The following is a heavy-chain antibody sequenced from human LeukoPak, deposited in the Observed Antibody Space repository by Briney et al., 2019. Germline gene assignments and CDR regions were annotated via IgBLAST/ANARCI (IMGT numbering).Heavy chain of an antibody. V-gene: IGHV3-30*03. D-gene: IGHD3-22*01. CDR3: ARDGGYDNSGYNYFDY. J-gene: IGHJ4*02. Sequence: PGGSLRLSCAASGFTFSSYGMHWVRQAPGKGLEWVALISYDGSNKNYADSVKGRFTISRDDSKNTLYLQMGSLRAEDMAVYYCARDGGYDNSGYNYFDYWGQGTLVTVSS. CDR1: GFTFSSYG. CDR2: ISYDGSNK.